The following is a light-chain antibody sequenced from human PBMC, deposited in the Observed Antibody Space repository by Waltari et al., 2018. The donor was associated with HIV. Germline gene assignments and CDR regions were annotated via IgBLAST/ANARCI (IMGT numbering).Light chain of an antibody. CDR3: QQANSFPHT. CDR2: HAS. Sequence: IQMSQSPTSMSAFIGDNVTIICRASQVIYRDLAWYLQKPGKSPKLVIHHASTLQTGVSPRFSASGSGAAFALAISNLQLEDFATYYCQQANSFPHTFGQGTKL. V-gene: IGKV1-12*01. J-gene: IGKJ2*01. CDR1: QVIYRD.